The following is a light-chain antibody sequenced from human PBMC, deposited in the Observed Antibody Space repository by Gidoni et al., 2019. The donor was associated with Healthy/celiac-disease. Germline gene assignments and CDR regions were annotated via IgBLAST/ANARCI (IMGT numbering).Light chain of an antibody. CDR1: QSISSY. Sequence: DIQMTQSPSSLSASVGDRVTITCRASQSISSYLNWYQQKPGKAPKLLIYAASSLQSGVPSRFSGSGSGTDFTLTISRLQPEDFATYYCQQSYSTPRKTFGQXTKVEIK. CDR2: AAS. V-gene: IGKV1-39*01. J-gene: IGKJ1*01. CDR3: QQSYSTPRKT.